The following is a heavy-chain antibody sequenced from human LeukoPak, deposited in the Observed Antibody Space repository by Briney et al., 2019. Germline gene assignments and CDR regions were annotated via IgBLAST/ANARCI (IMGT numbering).Heavy chain of an antibody. CDR1: GGSISNYY. CDR3: ARRRYSGYDWDY. CDR2: IHYTGST. Sequence: SETLSLTCTVSGGSISNYYWSWIRQPPGKELEWIGYIHYTGSTNYNPSLKSRATISVDTSRNQFSLKLTSMTAADTAVYYCARRRYSGYDWDYWGQGTLVTVSS. D-gene: IGHD5-12*01. V-gene: IGHV4-59*08. J-gene: IGHJ4*02.